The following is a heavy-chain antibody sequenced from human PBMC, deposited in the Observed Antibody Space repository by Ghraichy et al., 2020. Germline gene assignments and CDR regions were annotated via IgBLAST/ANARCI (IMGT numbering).Heavy chain of an antibody. J-gene: IGHJ4*02. D-gene: IGHD3-10*01. V-gene: IGHV3-21*01. Sequence: GESLNISCAASGFTFSSYSMNWVRQAPVKGLEWVSSITSSSRYISYADSVKGRFTISRDNAKNSLFLQMNSLRVEDTAVYYCAREVAAIINLDYWGRGTLVTVSS. CDR3: AREVAAIINLDY. CDR2: ITSSSRYI. CDR1: GFTFSSYS.